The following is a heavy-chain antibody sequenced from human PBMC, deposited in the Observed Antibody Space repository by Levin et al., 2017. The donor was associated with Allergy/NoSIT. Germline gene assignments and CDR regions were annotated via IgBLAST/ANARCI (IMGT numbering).Heavy chain of an antibody. Sequence: ASVKVSCKGSGYSITSYWIGWVRQMPGKGLEWMGIIYPGDSDTRYSPSFQGQVTISADKSISTAYLQWSSLKASDTAIYYCARDLRYNSGLDYWGQGTLVTVSS. CDR3: ARDLRYNSGLDY. V-gene: IGHV5-51*01. D-gene: IGHD6-19*01. CDR1: GYSITSYW. J-gene: IGHJ4*02. CDR2: IYPGDSDT.